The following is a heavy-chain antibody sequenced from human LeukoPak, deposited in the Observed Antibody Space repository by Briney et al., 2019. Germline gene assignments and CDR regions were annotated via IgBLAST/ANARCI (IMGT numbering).Heavy chain of an antibody. V-gene: IGHV4-59*01. D-gene: IGHD3-3*01. CDR3: ARGRLRSLAKYNWFDP. J-gene: IGHJ5*02. Sequence: SETLSLTCTVSGGSISSYYWSWIRQPPGKGLEWIGYIYYSGSTNYNPSLKSRVTISVDTSKNQFSLKLSSVTAADTAVYYCARGRLRSLAKYNWFDPWGQGTLVTVSS. CDR1: GGSISSYY. CDR2: IYYSGST.